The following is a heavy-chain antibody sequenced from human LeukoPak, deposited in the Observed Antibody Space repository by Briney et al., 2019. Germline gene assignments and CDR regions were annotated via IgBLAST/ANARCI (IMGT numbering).Heavy chain of an antibody. Sequence: GSLRLSCAASGFTFSSYGMHWVRQAPGKGQEWVAVISYDGSNKYYADSVKGRFTISRDNSKNTLYLQMNSLRAEDTAVYYCAKETQDIVVVPAAMRFDYWGQGTLVTVSS. CDR1: GFTFSSYG. D-gene: IGHD2-2*01. CDR2: ISYDGSNK. V-gene: IGHV3-30*18. CDR3: AKETQDIVVVPAAMRFDY. J-gene: IGHJ4*02.